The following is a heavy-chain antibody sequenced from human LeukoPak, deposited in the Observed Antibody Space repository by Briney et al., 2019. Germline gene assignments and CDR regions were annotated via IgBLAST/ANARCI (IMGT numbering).Heavy chain of an antibody. V-gene: IGHV3-53*01. D-gene: IGHD2-2*01. Sequence: PGGSLRLFCAASGFTVSSNYMSWVRQAPGKGLEWVSVIHSGGSTYYADSVKGRFTISRDNSKNTLYLQMNSLRAEDTAVYYCARVESYCSSTSCPLYYYYYMDVCGKGTTVTVSS. J-gene: IGHJ6*03. CDR3: ARVESYCSSTSCPLYYYYYMDV. CDR2: IHSGGST. CDR1: GFTVSSNY.